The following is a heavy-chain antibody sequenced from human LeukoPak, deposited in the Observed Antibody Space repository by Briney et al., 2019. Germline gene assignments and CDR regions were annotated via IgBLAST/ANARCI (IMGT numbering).Heavy chain of an antibody. Sequence: GGSLRLSCAASGFTFSSYAMSWVRQAPGKGLEWVSAISGSGGSTYYADSVKGRFTISRDNSKNTLYLQMNGLRAEDTAVYYCAKGEGVWFGEFQVWGKGTTVTVSS. CDR2: ISGSGGST. J-gene: IGHJ6*04. V-gene: IGHV3-23*01. D-gene: IGHD3-10*01. CDR1: GFTFSSYA. CDR3: AKGEGVWFGEFQV.